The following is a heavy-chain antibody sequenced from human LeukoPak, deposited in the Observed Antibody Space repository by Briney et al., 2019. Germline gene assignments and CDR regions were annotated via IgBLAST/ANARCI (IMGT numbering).Heavy chain of an antibody. CDR2: IYYSGST. CDR1: GGSISSYY. J-gene: IGHJ4*02. V-gene: IGHV4-59*08. D-gene: IGHD2-2*01. Sequence: PPETLSLTCTVSGGSISSYYWSWIRQPPGKGLEWIGYIYYSGSTNYNPSLKSRVTISVDTSKNQFSLKLSSVTAADTAVYYCARLVAVEGPEYFDYWGQGTLVTVSS. CDR3: ARLVAVEGPEYFDY.